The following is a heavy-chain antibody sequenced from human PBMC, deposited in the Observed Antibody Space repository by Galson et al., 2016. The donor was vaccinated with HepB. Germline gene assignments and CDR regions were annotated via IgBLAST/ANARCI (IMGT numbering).Heavy chain of an antibody. CDR3: AKELGAFDAFDI. CDR1: GFSFSDFG. CDR2: ISFNGGTN. D-gene: IGHD3-3*02. Sequence: SLRLSCAASGFSFSDFGMHWVRQAPGKGLEWVAAISFNGGTNKRAESLKGRISISRDNSKNTLYLEMSSLSADDTAVYYCAKELGAFDAFDIWGQGTTVIVSS. V-gene: IGHV3-30*18. J-gene: IGHJ3*02.